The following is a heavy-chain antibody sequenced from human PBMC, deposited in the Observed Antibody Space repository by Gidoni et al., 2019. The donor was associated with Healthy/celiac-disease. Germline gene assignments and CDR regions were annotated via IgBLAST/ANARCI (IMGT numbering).Heavy chain of an antibody. Sequence: QVQLQESGPGLVKPSETMSLTCTVSGGSVSSGSYYWSWIRQPPGKGLEWIGYIYYSGSTNYNPSLKSRVTISVDTSKNQFSLKLSSVTAADTAVYYCARDSRASDAFDIWGQGTMVTVSS. V-gene: IGHV4-61*01. D-gene: IGHD5-12*01. J-gene: IGHJ3*02. CDR1: GGSVSSGSYY. CDR3: ARDSRASDAFDI. CDR2: IYYSGST.